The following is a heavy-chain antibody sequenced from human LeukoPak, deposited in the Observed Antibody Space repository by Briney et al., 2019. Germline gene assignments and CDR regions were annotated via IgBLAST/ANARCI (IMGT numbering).Heavy chain of an antibody. V-gene: IGHV3-48*04. CDR3: ARDPPVLRYFDWLPQYYYYGMDV. Sequence: GGSLRLSCTASGFTFSSYTMSWVRQAPGKGLEWVSYISSSGSTIYYADSVKGRFTISKDNAKNSLYLQMNSLRAEDTAVYYCARDPPVLRYFDWLPQYYYYGMDVWGQGTTVTVSS. J-gene: IGHJ6*02. CDR2: ISSSGSTI. D-gene: IGHD3-9*01. CDR1: GFTFSSYT.